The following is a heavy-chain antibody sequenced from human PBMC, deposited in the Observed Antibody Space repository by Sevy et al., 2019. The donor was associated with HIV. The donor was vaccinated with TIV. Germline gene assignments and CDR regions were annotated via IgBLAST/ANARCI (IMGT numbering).Heavy chain of an antibody. D-gene: IGHD3-3*01. CDR2: ISYDGSNK. CDR3: AKENSPLRFLEWSPINYYYYGMDV. CDR1: GFTFSSYG. J-gene: IGHJ6*02. Sequence: GGSLRLSYAASGFTFSSYGMHWVRQAPGKGLEWVAVISYDGSNKYYADSVKGRFTISRDNSKNTLYLQMNSLRAEDTAVYYCAKENSPLRFLEWSPINYYYYGMDVWGQGTTVTVSS. V-gene: IGHV3-30*18.